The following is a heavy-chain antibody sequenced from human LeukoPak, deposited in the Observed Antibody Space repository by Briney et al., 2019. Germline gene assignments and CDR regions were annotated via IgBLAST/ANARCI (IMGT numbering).Heavy chain of an antibody. Sequence: PGGSLRLSCAASGFAFSDYYMNWVRQAPGKGLEWVSYISSGSSAIYYADSVKGRFTISRDNAKSSLFLQMNSLRDEDTAVYYCARASPPGYWGQGTLVTVSS. CDR2: ISSGSSAI. J-gene: IGHJ4*02. V-gene: IGHV3-11*04. CDR1: GFAFSDYY. D-gene: IGHD7-27*01. CDR3: ARASPPGY.